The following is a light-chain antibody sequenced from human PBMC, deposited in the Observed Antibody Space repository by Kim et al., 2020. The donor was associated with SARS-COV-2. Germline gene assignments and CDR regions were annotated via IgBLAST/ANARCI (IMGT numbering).Light chain of an antibody. J-gene: IGLJ3*02. CDR3: QSYDSSLSGGV. V-gene: IGLV1-40*01. CDR1: SSNIGAGYD. Sequence: SVLTQPPSVSGAPGQRVTISCTGSSSNIGAGYDVHWYQQLPGTAPKLLIYGNSNRPSGVPDRFSGSQSGTSASLAITGLQAEDEADYYCQSYDSSLSGGVFGGGTKLTVL. CDR2: GNS.